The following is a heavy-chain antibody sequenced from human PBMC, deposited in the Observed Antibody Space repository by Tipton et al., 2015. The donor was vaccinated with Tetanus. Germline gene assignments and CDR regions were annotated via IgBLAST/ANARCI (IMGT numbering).Heavy chain of an antibody. D-gene: IGHD6-19*01. V-gene: IGHV4-59*01. Sequence: TLSLTCNVSGGSITKDYWSWIRQSPGKTLEWIGYISHSGSPNYNPSLKSRATVSVDTSKNQFSLDLTSVTAADTGVYYCAGSQWLDGFIFDYWGQGSRVTVAS. CDR1: GGSITKDY. CDR3: AGSQWLDGFIFDY. J-gene: IGHJ4*02. CDR2: ISHSGSP.